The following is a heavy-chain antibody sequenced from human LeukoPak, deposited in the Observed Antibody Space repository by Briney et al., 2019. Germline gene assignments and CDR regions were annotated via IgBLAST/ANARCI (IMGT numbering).Heavy chain of an antibody. J-gene: IGHJ1*01. V-gene: IGHV3-33*01. D-gene: IGHD4-23*01. CDR1: GFTFSSYG. Sequence: PXGSLRLSCAASGFTFSSYGMHWVRQAPGKGLEWVAVIWYDGSNKYYVESVKGRFTISRDNSKTTLYLQMNSLRAEDTAVYYCARSFRQGLDYGGNSIQHWGQGTLVTVSS. CDR3: ARSFRQGLDYGGNSIQH. CDR2: IWYDGSNK.